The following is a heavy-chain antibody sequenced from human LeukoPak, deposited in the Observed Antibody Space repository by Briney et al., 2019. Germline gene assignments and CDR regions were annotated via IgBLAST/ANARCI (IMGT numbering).Heavy chain of an antibody. J-gene: IGHJ3*02. CDR3: ARSSTEDAFDI. Sequence: SETLSLTCTVSGGSISPYYWNWIRQPAGKGLEWIGRLYVSGSTDYNPSLKSRVSISGDMSKNQFSLKLSSVAAADTAVYYCARSSTEDAFDIWGQGTMVTVSS. CDR1: GGSISPYY. V-gene: IGHV4-4*07. CDR2: LYVSGST. D-gene: IGHD2-2*01.